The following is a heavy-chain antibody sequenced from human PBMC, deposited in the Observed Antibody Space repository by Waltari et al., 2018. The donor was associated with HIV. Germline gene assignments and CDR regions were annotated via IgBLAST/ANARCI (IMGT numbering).Heavy chain of an antibody. V-gene: IGHV4-31*03. CDR1: RDSISSGGYY. Sequence: QVQLPESGPGLVKPSATLSLNCTVSRDSISSGGYYWSWLRQHPGQGLAWRGCSYYSGSTYDSPSINVRLTIAIDTYRKEVAVTLKSTRAADTAVYYCSSWGRATGFDSWGPGIMVTVAS. CDR2: SYYSGST. D-gene: IGHD3-16*01. J-gene: IGHJ4*02. CDR3: SSWGRATGFDS.